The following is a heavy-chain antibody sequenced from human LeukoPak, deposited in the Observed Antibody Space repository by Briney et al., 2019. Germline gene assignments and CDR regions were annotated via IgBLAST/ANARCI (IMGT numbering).Heavy chain of an antibody. J-gene: IGHJ4*02. CDR2: ISWNSGSI. Sequence: PGGSLRLSCAASGFTFDDYAMHWVRQAPGKGLEWVSGISWNSGSIGYADSVKGRFTISRDNAKNSLYLQMNSLRAEGMALYYCAKGRYSSSWIFDYWGQGTLVTVSS. CDR3: AKGRYSSSWIFDY. CDR1: GFTFDDYA. D-gene: IGHD6-13*01. V-gene: IGHV3-9*03.